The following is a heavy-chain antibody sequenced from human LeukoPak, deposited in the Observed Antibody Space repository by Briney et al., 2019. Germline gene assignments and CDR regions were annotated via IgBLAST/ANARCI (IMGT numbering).Heavy chain of an antibody. D-gene: IGHD3-3*01. CDR2: IYHSGST. V-gene: IGHV4-38-2*02. CDR3: GRDCDFWSGYYGGGGDY. Sequence: SETLSLTCTVSGYSISSGYYWGWIRQPPGKGLEWIGSIYHSGSTYYNPSLKSRVTISVDTSKNQFSLKLSSVTAADTAVYYCGRDCDFWSGYYGGGGDYWGQGTLVTVSS. J-gene: IGHJ4*02. CDR1: GYSISSGYY.